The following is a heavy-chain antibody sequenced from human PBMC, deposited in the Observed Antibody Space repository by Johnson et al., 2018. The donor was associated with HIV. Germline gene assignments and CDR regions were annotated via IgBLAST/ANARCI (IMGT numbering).Heavy chain of an antibody. V-gene: IGHV3-74*01. CDR3: ARDREYGLAWGWALDI. CDR1: GFTFNNYW. J-gene: IGHJ3*02. Sequence: VQLVESGGGVVQPGRSLRLSCAASGFTFNNYWMHWVRLGPGTGLMWVSHINTDGSSTIYADSVKGRFTISRDNAKNTLYLQMNSLRAEDTAVYYCARDREYGLAWGWALDIWGQGTMVTVSS. D-gene: IGHD6-19*01. CDR2: INTDGSST.